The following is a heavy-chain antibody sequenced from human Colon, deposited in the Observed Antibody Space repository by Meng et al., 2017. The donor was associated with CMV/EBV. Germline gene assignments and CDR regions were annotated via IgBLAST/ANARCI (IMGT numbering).Heavy chain of an antibody. CDR2: IFHRGTT. J-gene: IGHJ5*02. Sequence: SETLSLTCTVSGGSISPHYWSWIWQPPGKGLEWMGYIFHRGTTNYNISLKGRLTISVDTSKNQFFLNLTSVTAADTAVYYCAKEGADNWFDPWGPGIQVTVSS. D-gene: IGHD4/OR15-4a*01. CDR1: GGSISPHY. CDR3: AKEGADNWFDP. V-gene: IGHV4-59*11.